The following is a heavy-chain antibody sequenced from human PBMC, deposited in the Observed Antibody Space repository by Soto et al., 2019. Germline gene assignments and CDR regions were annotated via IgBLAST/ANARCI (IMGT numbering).Heavy chain of an antibody. CDR3: ARENSDYIWGSYCSYYYYYYMDV. CDR2: ISSSSSTI. V-gene: IGHV3-48*01. D-gene: IGHD3-16*02. J-gene: IGHJ6*03. Sequence: GGSLRLSCAASGFTFSSYSMNWVRQAPGKGLEWVSYISSSSSTIYYADSVKGRFTISRDNAKNSLYLQMNSLRAEDTAVYYCARENSDYIWGSYCSYYYYYYMDVWGKGTTVTVSS. CDR1: GFTFSSYS.